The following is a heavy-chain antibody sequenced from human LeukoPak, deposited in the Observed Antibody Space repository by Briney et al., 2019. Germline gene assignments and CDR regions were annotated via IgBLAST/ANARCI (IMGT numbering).Heavy chain of an antibody. V-gene: IGHV3-9*01. CDR3: AKSYYYGSGSYYLFDY. CDR1: GFTVDDYA. CDR2: ISWNSGSI. J-gene: IGHJ4*02. Sequence: GGSLRLSCAASGFTVDDYAMHWVRQAPGKGLEWVSGISWNSGSIGYADSVKGRFTISRDNAKNSLYLQMNSPRAEDTALYYCAKSYYYGSGSYYLFDYWGQGTLVTVSS. D-gene: IGHD3-10*01.